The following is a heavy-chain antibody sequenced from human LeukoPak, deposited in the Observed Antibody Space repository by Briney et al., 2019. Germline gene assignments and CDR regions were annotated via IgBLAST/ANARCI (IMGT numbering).Heavy chain of an antibody. D-gene: IGHD6-19*01. Sequence: GESLKISCKGSGYTFTRYWIAWVRQMPGKGLEWMAIMNPGDADATYSPSFQGQVTVSVDKSVSTAYPQWSSLRAADTAIYYCAGRPTSGQYYFDEWGQGTLVTVPS. CDR2: MNPGDADA. J-gene: IGHJ4*02. V-gene: IGHV5-51*01. CDR1: GYTFTRYW. CDR3: AGRPTSGQYYFDE.